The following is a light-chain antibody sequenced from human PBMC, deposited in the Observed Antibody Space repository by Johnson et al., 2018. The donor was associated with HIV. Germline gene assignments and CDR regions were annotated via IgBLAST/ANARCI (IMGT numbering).Light chain of an antibody. CDR1: TSNIGNNY. J-gene: IGLJ1*01. Sequence: TQPPSVSAAPGQKVTISCSGSTSNIGNNYVSWYQQLPGTAPKLLIFDNNKRPSGIPYRFSGSKSGTSATLGITGLQTGDEADYYCGTWDTSLGAQYVFGSGTKVTVL. CDR2: DNN. V-gene: IGLV1-51*01. CDR3: GTWDTSLGAQYV.